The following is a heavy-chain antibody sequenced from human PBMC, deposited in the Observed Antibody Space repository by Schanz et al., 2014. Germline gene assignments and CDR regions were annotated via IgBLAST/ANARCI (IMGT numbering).Heavy chain of an antibody. J-gene: IGHJ1*01. V-gene: IGHV3-11*05. Sequence: QVYLVESGGDLVKPGGSLRLSCAASGFTFSDYYMAWIRQAPGKGLEWVSHISGSSIHKNYADSVKGRFSISRDNGETSVYLQMNSLRAEDTALYYCARDTAQSCIGPSCFEYFQHWGQGALVTVSS. CDR1: GFTFSDYY. D-gene: IGHD2-2*01. CDR2: ISGSSIHK. CDR3: ARDTAQSCIGPSCFEYFQH.